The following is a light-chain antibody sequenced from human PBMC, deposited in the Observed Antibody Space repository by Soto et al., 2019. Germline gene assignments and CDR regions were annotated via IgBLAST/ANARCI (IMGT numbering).Light chain of an antibody. CDR1: SSDVGGYNY. Sequence: QSALTQPPSASGSPGQSVTISCTGTSSDVGGYNYVSWYQQHPGKAPKLMIYEVSNRPSGVSNRFSGSKSGNTASLTISGLQAEDEADYYRSSYTSSSTSYVFGTGTKVTVL. CDR2: EVS. V-gene: IGLV2-14*01. J-gene: IGLJ1*01. CDR3: SSYTSSSTSYV.